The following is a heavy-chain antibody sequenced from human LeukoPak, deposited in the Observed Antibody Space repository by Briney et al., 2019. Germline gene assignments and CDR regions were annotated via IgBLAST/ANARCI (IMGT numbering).Heavy chain of an antibody. CDR2: ISYDGSNK. V-gene: IGHV3-30*03. CDR1: GFTFSSYG. J-gene: IGHJ4*02. Sequence: GRSLRLSCAASGFTFSSYGMHWVRQAPGKGLEWVAVISYDGSNKYYADSVKGRFTISRDNAKNSPYLQMNSLRAEDTAVYYCARGYSGSHWYFDYWGQGTLVTVSS. D-gene: IGHD1-26*01. CDR3: ARGYSGSHWYFDY.